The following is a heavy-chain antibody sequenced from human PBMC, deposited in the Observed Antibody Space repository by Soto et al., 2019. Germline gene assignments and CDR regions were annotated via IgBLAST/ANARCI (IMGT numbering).Heavy chain of an antibody. J-gene: IGHJ4*02. CDR1: GGSIANNNYF. CDR2: AAYSGGT. CDR3: AKVVVGATSHSDFDS. V-gene: IGHV4-39*01. Sequence: XETLPLTCTVSGGSIANNNYFWGWVRQPPGKGLEWIGSAAYSGGTYKNPSLKSRVTVSVDTSKNQFSLKLTSVTAADTAVYYCAKVVVGATSHSDFDSWGQGTLVTVSS. D-gene: IGHD2-15*01.